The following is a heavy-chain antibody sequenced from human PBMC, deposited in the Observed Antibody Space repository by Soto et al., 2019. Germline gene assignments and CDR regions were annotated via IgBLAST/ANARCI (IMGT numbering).Heavy chain of an antibody. CDR2: ISWDGGST. J-gene: IGHJ4*02. CDR3: AKEQYPLVVVPAANDY. D-gene: IGHD2-2*01. CDR1: GFTFDDYT. V-gene: IGHV3-43*01. Sequence: GGSLRLSCAASGFTFDDYTMHWVRQAPGKGLEWVSLISWDGGSTYYADSVKGRFTISRDNSKNSLYLQMNSLRTEDTALYYCAKEQYPLVVVPAANDYWGQGTLVTVSS.